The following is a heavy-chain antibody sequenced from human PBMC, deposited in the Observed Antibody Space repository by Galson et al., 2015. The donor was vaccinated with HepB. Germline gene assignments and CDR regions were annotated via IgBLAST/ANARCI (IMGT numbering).Heavy chain of an antibody. J-gene: IGHJ6*03. D-gene: IGHD3-10*01. CDR3: ARDYGSGSYYPRGYYYMDV. CDR1: GYTFTSYD. CDR2: MNPNSGNT. Sequence: SVKVSCKASGYTFTSYDINWVRQATGQGLEWMGWMNPNSGNTGYAQKFQGRVTMTRNTSISTAYMELSSLRSEDTAVYYCARDYGSGSYYPRGYYYMDVWGKGTTVTVSS. V-gene: IGHV1-8*01.